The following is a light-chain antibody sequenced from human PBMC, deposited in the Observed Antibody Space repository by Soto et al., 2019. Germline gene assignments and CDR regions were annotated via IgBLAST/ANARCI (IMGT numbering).Light chain of an antibody. Sequence: SALTQPPSASGSPGQSVTISCTGTSSDLGGYDYVSWYQHHPGKAPKLIIYEVNERPSGVPDRFSGSKSGNTASLTVSGLQAEDEADYYCSSYGGNNNYVFGTGTKVTVL. CDR3: SSYGGNNNYV. V-gene: IGLV2-8*01. J-gene: IGLJ1*01. CDR2: EVN. CDR1: SSDLGGYDY.